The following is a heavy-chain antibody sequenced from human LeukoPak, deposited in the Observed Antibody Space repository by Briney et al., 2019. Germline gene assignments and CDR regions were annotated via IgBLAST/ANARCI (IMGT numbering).Heavy chain of an antibody. CDR1: GGSFSGYY. V-gene: IGHV4-34*01. J-gene: IGHJ3*02. Sequence: SETLSLTCAVYGGSFSGYYWSWIRQPPGKGLEWIGEINHSGSTDYNPSLKSRVTMSVDASKNQVFLSLTSVSAADTAVYFCARGYKPASGKDGAFDIWGQGTMVTVSS. CDR3: ARGYKPASGKDGAFDI. CDR2: INHSGST. D-gene: IGHD2-2*01.